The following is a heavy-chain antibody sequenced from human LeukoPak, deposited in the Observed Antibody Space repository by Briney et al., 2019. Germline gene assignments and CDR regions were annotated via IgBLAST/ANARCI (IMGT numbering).Heavy chain of an antibody. Sequence: GGSLRLSCAASGFTFSSYAMSWVRQAPGKGLEWVSAISGSGGSTYYADSVKGRFTISRDNSKNTLYLQMNSLRAEDTAVYYCAKVKGGTMIVLGMMDVWGQGTTVTVSS. CDR1: GFTFSSYA. D-gene: IGHD3-22*01. CDR3: AKVKGGTMIVLGMMDV. CDR2: ISGSGGST. J-gene: IGHJ6*02. V-gene: IGHV3-23*01.